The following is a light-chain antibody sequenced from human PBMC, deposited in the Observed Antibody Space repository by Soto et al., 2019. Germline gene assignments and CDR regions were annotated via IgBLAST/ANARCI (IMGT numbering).Light chain of an antibody. J-gene: IGKJ2*01. CDR1: QSLLHSNGYTY. CDR3: MQALQTPYT. CDR2: LGS. V-gene: IGKV2-28*01. Sequence: EIVMTQSPLSLPVTPGEPASISCRSSQSLLHSNGYTYLDWYLQKPGQSPQLLIDLGSNRASGVPDRLSGIGSGTYFTLKISRVEADDVGVYYFMQALQTPYTFGQGTKLEIK.